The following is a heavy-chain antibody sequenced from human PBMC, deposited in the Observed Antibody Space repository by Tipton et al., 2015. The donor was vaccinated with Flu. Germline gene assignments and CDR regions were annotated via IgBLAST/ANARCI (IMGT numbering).Heavy chain of an antibody. V-gene: IGHV1-18*04. CDR1: GYTLTSYP. CDR2: ISGYSGNT. CDR3: ARTHWSGYQYYMDF. J-gene: IGHJ6*03. Sequence: QLVQSGAEVKKPGASVKVSCKASGYTLTSYPISWVRQAPGQGLEWMGWISGYSGNTNYAQRLQGRVTMTTDTSTNTAYMELRSLRSDDTAVYYCARTHWSGYQYYMDFWGRGTTVTVSS. D-gene: IGHD3-10*01.